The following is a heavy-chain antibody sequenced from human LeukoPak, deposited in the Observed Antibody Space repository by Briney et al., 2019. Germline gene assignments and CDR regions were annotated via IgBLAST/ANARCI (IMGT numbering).Heavy chain of an antibody. CDR3: ATGGVIAVYLSR. J-gene: IGHJ4*02. Sequence: ASVTVSFKVSGYTLTELSMHWVRQAPGKGREWMGGFDPEDGETIYAQKFQGRVTMTEDTSTDTAYMELSSLRSEDTAVYYCATGGVIAVYLSRWGQGTLVTVSS. CDR1: GYTLTELS. D-gene: IGHD6-19*01. CDR2: FDPEDGET. V-gene: IGHV1-24*01.